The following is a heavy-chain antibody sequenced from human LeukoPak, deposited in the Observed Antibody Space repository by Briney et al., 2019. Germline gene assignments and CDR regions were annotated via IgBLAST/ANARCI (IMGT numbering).Heavy chain of an antibody. D-gene: IGHD1-26*01. CDR2: ISYDGSNK. CDR3: ARALGATFAFDI. V-gene: IGHV3-30-3*01. Sequence: PGGSLRLSCAASGFTFSSYAMHWVRQAPGKGLEWVAVISYDGSNKYYADSEKGRFTISRDNSKNTLYLQMNSLRAEDTAVYYCARALGATFAFDIWGQGTMVTVSS. J-gene: IGHJ3*02. CDR1: GFTFSSYA.